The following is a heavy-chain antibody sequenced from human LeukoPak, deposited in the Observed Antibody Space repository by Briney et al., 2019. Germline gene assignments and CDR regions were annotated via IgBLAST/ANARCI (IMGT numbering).Heavy chain of an antibody. J-gene: IGHJ4*02. CDR1: GFTFSSYG. D-gene: IGHD6-13*01. Sequence: GGSLRLSCAASGFTFSSYGMHWVRQAPGKGLEWVAVISYDGSNKYYADSVKGRFTISRDNSKNTLYLQMNSLRAEDTAVYYCAKGTRTTPGTSLDYWGQGSLVSVSS. CDR2: ISYDGSNK. CDR3: AKGTRTTPGTSLDY. V-gene: IGHV3-30*18.